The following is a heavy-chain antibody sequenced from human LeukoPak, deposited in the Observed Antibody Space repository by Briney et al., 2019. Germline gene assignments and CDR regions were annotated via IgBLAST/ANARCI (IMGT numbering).Heavy chain of an antibody. CDR2: INHSGST. D-gene: IGHD3-22*01. CDR3: ARGRRSTTMIVVVIARFDP. J-gene: IGHJ5*02. V-gene: IGHV4-34*01. Sequence: SETLSLTCAVYGGSFSGYYWSWIRQPPGKGLEWIGEINHSGSTNYNPSLKSRVTISVDTSKNQFSRKLSSVTAADTAVYYCARGRRSTTMIVVVIARFDPWGQGTLVTVSS. CDR1: GGSFSGYY.